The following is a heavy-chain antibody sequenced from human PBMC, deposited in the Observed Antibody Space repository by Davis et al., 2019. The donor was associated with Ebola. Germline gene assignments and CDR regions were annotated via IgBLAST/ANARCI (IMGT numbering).Heavy chain of an antibody. CDR1: GFAFSNYW. CDR2: MKEDGSEK. V-gene: IGHV3-7*01. J-gene: IGHJ6*02. Sequence: GGSLRLSCAASGFAFSNYWMSWVRQAPGKGLEWVANMKEDGSEKYFVDSVKGRVTISRDNAKNSLYLQMNSLRAEDTAVYYCARERGDGYYGMDVWGQGTTVTVSS. D-gene: IGHD3-10*01. CDR3: ARERGDGYYGMDV.